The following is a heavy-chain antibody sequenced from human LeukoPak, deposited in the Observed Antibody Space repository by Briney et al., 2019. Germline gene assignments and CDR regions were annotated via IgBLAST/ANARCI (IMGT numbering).Heavy chain of an antibody. CDR3: ALLMITFGGVIGKFGY. CDR1: GYTSTSYY. Sequence: ASVKVSCKASGYTSTSYYMHWVRQAPGQGLEWMGIINPSGGSTSYAQKFQGRVTMTRDTSTSTVYMELSSLRSEDTAVYYCALLMITFGGVIGKFGYWGQGTLVTVSS. V-gene: IGHV1-46*01. J-gene: IGHJ4*02. CDR2: INPSGGST. D-gene: IGHD3-16*02.